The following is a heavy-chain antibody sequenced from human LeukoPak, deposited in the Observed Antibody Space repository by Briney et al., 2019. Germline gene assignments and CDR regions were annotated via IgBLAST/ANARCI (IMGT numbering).Heavy chain of an antibody. Sequence: GGSLRLSCAASGFIFSNAWMSWVRQAPGKGLQWVGRIKTKTGDETRHYAAPVKGRFTISRDDSKNTVYLQMNSLKTEDTAVYYCTTDVVGGYSGSEPGPFDHWGQGTLVTVSS. V-gene: IGHV3-15*01. CDR3: TTDVVGGYSGSEPGPFDH. CDR1: GFIFSNAW. CDR2: IKTKTGDETR. D-gene: IGHD3-10*01. J-gene: IGHJ4*02.